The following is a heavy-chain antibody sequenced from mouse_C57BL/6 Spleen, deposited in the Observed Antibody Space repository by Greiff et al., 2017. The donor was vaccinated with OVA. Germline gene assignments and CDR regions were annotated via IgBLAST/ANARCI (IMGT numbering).Heavy chain of an antibody. V-gene: IGHV1-82*01. J-gene: IGHJ2*01. CDR1: GYAFSSSW. CDR2: IYPGDGDT. CDR3: ARTDWDVDY. D-gene: IGHD4-1*01. Sequence: QVQLQQSGPELVKPGASVKISCKASGYAFSSSWMNWVKQRPGKGLEWIGRIYPGDGDTNYNGKFKGKATLTADKSSSTAYMQLSSLTSEDSAVYFCARTDWDVDYWGQGTTLTVSS.